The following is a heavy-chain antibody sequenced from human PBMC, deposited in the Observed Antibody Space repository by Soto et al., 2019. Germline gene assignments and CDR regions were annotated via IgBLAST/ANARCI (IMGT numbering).Heavy chain of an antibody. CDR1: G. Sequence: GIHRILKKPGKGLEWVAVIWYDGSNKYYADSVKGRFTISRDNSKNTLYLQMNSLRAEDTAVYYCAREPPPTDCSGDSCLQPRFDYCGQGTL. CDR2: IWYDGSNK. J-gene: IGHJ4*02. V-gene: IGHV3-33*01. CDR3: AREPPPTDCSGDSCLQPRFDY. D-gene: IGHD2-15*01.